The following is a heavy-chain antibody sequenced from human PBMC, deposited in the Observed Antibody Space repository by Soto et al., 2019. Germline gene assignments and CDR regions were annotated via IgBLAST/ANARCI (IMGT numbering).Heavy chain of an antibody. Sequence: QVHLVQSGADVRKSGSSVRVSCTASGGGTLSNDGISWVRQAPGQGLEWLGRIIPFFGTPDYSQSFQGRLTITADASQGTVYMGLRRLKSGDTGVYYCARRGVTETTLGTFYSWGPGTLVTVSS. CDR1: GGGTLSNDG. D-gene: IGHD2-21*02. CDR2: IIPFFGTP. J-gene: IGHJ4*02. V-gene: IGHV1-69*01. CDR3: ARRGVTETTLGTFYS.